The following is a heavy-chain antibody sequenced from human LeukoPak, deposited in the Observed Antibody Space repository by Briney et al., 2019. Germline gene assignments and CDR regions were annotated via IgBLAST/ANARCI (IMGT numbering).Heavy chain of an antibody. V-gene: IGHV3-21*01. CDR2: ITSSSSYI. Sequence: PGGSLRLSCAASGFTFSGSTMNWVRQAPGKGLEWVSSITSSSSYINYADSVKGRFTISRDNAKNSLYLQMNSLTAEDTAVYYCARVRYKDYYYMDVWGKGTTVTVSS. J-gene: IGHJ6*03. CDR3: ARVRYKDYYYMDV. CDR1: GFTFSGST. D-gene: IGHD3-16*02.